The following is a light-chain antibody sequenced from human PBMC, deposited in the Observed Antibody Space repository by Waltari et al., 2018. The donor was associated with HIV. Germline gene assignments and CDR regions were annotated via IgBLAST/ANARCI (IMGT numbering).Light chain of an antibody. CDR2: AAS. CDR3: LQFDNLPYS. J-gene: IGKJ2*03. V-gene: IGKV1-33*01. CDR1: QDIGGI. Sequence: QMTQSPSSLSGSVGDKVTITCQASQDIGGILNWFQHKPGKAPELQIFAASYLIKGVPSRFSGSGYGTHFTFTINRRQPEDIATYFCLQFDNLPYSFGQGSKVEIK.